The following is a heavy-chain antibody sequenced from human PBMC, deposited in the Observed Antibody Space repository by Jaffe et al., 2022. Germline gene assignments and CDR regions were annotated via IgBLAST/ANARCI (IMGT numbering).Heavy chain of an antibody. CDR2: IYHSGST. D-gene: IGHD3-10*01. CDR3: ARNILGGYGSGSSIDY. V-gene: IGHV4-38-2*01. Sequence: QVQLQESGPGLVKPSETLSLTCAVSGYSISSGYYWGWIRQPPGKGLEWIGSIYHSGSTYYNPSLKSRVTISVDTSKNQFSLKLSSVTAADTAVYYCARNILGGYGSGSSIDYWGQGTLVTVSS. J-gene: IGHJ4*02. CDR1: GYSISSGYY.